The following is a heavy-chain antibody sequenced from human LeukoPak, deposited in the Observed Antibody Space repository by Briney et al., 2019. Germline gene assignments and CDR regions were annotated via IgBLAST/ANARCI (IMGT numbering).Heavy chain of an antibody. D-gene: IGHD1-20*01. CDR1: GGSISSNSYY. CDR2: IYYSGST. Sequence: SETLSLTCAVSGGSISSNSYYWGWIRQPPGKGLEWIGSIYYSGSTYYNPSLKSRVTISVDTSKNQFSLKLSSVTAADTAVYYCARESDNWNEEHDAFDIWGQGTMVTVSS. CDR3: ARESDNWNEEHDAFDI. V-gene: IGHV4-39*07. J-gene: IGHJ3*02.